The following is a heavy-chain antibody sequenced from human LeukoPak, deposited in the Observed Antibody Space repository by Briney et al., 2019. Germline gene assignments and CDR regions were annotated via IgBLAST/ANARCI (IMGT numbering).Heavy chain of an antibody. CDR1: GGSMSSGGYY. D-gene: IGHD1-14*01. J-gene: IGHJ4*02. Sequence: SQTLSLTCAVSGGSMSSGGYYWSWNRQHPGKGLEWIGYIHYSGSTDYNPSLKSRVTISLDTSKNHFSLKVRSGTAADTAVYYCARDRYGNYFDYWSQGTLVTVSS. CDR2: IHYSGST. V-gene: IGHV4-31*11. CDR3: ARDRYGNYFDY.